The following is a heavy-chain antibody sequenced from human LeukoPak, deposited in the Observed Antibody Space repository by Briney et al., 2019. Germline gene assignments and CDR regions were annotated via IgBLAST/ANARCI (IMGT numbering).Heavy chain of an antibody. Sequence: GGSLRLSRAASGFTFSSYAMSWVRQAPGKGLEWVSAISGSGGSTYYADSVKGRFTISRDNSKNTLYLQMNSLRAEDTAVYYCAKDQYVIVVVPNYYYGMDVWGQGTTVTVSS. CDR2: ISGSGGST. J-gene: IGHJ6*02. V-gene: IGHV3-23*01. D-gene: IGHD3-22*01. CDR3: AKDQYVIVVVPNYYYGMDV. CDR1: GFTFSSYA.